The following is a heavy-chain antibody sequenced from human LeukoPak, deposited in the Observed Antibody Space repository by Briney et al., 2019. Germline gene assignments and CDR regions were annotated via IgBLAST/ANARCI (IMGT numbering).Heavy chain of an antibody. CDR3: AKDKYNFWSGSNYYYMDV. CDR1: AITFSTYA. D-gene: IGHD3-3*01. Sequence: GGSLRLSCAASAITFSTYAMSWDRQAPGKGLECVSVISGGAGSTYYADSVKGRFTISRDNSKNTLYLQMNSLRAEDTAVYYCAKDKYNFWSGSNYYYMDVWGKGTTVTVSS. J-gene: IGHJ6*03. CDR2: ISGGAGST. V-gene: IGHV3-23*01.